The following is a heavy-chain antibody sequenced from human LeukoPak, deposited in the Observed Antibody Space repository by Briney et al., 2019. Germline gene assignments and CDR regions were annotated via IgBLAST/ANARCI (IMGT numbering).Heavy chain of an antibody. D-gene: IGHD5-18*01. CDR3: AKDIGIQPGYGADY. Sequence: GGSLRLSCAASGFTFDDYAVHWVRQAPGKGLEWVSGISWNSGSIGYADSVKGRFTISRDNAKNSLYLQMNSLRAEDTALYYCAKDIGIQPGYGADYWGQGTLVTVSS. V-gene: IGHV3-9*01. J-gene: IGHJ4*02. CDR1: GFTFDDYA. CDR2: ISWNSGSI.